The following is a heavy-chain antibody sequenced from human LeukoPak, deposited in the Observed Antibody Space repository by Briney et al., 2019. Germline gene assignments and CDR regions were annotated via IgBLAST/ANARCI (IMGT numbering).Heavy chain of an antibody. J-gene: IGHJ4*02. CDR3: VRGSYGAYDY. Sequence: GGSLRLSCAASGFTFSSYGMHWVRQAPGKGLEWVSSISSDSSYIYYADAVHGRFTVSRDNAKYSLYLQMNSLRAEDTAVYYCVRGSYGAYDYWGQGSLVTVSS. CDR2: ISSDSSYI. CDR1: GFTFSSYG. V-gene: IGHV3-21*01. D-gene: IGHD4-17*01.